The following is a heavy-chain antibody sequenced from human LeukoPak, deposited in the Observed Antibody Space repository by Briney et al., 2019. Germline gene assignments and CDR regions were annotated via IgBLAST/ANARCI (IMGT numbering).Heavy chain of an antibody. J-gene: IGHJ4*02. D-gene: IGHD6-13*01. Sequence: RPSGTLSLTCAVSGGSISNTNWWSWVRQPPGEGLEYIGYIYYTGSTNYNPSLKSRVTISVDTSKNQFSLNLRSVTAADTAVYYCARMTQYSGTWYVDYWGQGTLVTVSS. CDR3: ARMTQYSGTWYVDY. CDR1: GGSISNTNW. CDR2: IYYTGST. V-gene: IGHV4-4*02.